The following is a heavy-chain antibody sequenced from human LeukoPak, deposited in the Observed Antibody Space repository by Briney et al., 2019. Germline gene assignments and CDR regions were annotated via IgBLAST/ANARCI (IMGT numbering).Heavy chain of an antibody. Sequence: GGSLRLSCAASGFRLSDYDMNWVRQAPGKGLEGVSSISTGSRYIYYADSVKGRFTISRDDAKNSLYLQMDYLRAEDTAVYYCARADCSGSTCYLRRSWFDPWGQGTLVTVSS. D-gene: IGHD2-2*01. CDR2: ISTGSRYI. J-gene: IGHJ5*02. CDR1: GFRLSDYD. CDR3: ARADCSGSTCYLRRSWFDP. V-gene: IGHV3-21*01.